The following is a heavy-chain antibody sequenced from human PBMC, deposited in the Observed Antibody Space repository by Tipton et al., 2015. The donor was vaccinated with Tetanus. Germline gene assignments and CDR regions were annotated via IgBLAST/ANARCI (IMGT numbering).Heavy chain of an antibody. CDR2: IYYSGST. Sequence: TLSLTCTVSGGSISSYYWSWIRQPPGKGLEWIGYIYYSGSTNYNPSLKSRVTISVDTSKNQFSLKLSSVTAADTAVYYCARVMGYYDSSGYYYWFDPWGQGTLVTVSS. D-gene: IGHD3-22*01. CDR3: ARVMGYYDSSGYYYWFDP. V-gene: IGHV4-59*01. CDR1: GGSISSYY. J-gene: IGHJ5*02.